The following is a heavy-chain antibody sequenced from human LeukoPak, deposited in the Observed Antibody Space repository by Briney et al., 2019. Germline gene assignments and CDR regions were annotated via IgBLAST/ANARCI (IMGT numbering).Heavy chain of an antibody. J-gene: IGHJ3*02. CDR2: IYYSGST. V-gene: IGHV4-59*01. CDR3: ARDDMDAFDI. Sequence: PSETLSLTCTVSGGSISSYYWNWIRQPPGKGLEWIGYIYYSGSTNYNPSLKSRVTISVDTSKNQFSLKLSSVTAADTAVYYCARDDMDAFDIWGQGTMVTVSS. CDR1: GGSISSYY.